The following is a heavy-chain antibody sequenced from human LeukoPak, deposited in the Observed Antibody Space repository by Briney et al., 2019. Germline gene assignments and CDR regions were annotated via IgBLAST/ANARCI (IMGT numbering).Heavy chain of an antibody. J-gene: IGHJ1*01. CDR1: GYSISSGYY. CDR2: IYHSGST. D-gene: IGHD3-9*01. V-gene: IGHV4-38-2*02. Sequence: SETLSLTCTVSGYSISSGYYWGWIRQPPGKGLEWIGSIYHSGSTYYNPSLKSRVTISVDTSKNQFSLKLSSVTAADTAVYYCARGEALVRYFDWLSAEYFQHWGQGTLVTVSS. CDR3: ARGEALVRYFDWLSAEYFQH.